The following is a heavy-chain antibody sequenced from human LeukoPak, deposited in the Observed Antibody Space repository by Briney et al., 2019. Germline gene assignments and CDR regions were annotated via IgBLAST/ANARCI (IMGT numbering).Heavy chain of an antibody. CDR2: ISGSGGSP. Sequence: PGGSLRLSCAASGFTFSSYAMSWVRQAPGKGLEWVSAISGSGGSPYYAESVKGRFTISRDNSKNTLSRQMNSLRAEDTAVYYCATLWFGELGLYWGQGTLVSVSS. J-gene: IGHJ4*02. V-gene: IGHV3-23*01. D-gene: IGHD3-10*01. CDR1: GFTFSSYA. CDR3: ATLWFGELGLY.